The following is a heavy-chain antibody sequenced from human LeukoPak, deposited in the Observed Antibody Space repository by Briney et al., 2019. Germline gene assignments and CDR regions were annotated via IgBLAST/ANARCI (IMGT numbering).Heavy chain of an antibody. CDR3: ASGPTVMWMGWFDP. J-gene: IGHJ5*02. V-gene: IGHV4-34*01. CDR1: GGSFSGYY. D-gene: IGHD4-4*01. Sequence: PSETLSLTCAVYGGSFSGYYWSWIRQPPGKGLEWIGEVNHSGSTNYNPSLKSRVTISVDTSKNQFSLKLSSVTAADTAVYYCASGPTVMWMGWFDPWGQGTLVTVSS. CDR2: VNHSGST.